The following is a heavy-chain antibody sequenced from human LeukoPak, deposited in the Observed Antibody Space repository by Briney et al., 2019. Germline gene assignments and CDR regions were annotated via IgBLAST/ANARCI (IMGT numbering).Heavy chain of an antibody. CDR1: GFTFTTYS. CDR2: ISSSGYV. CDR3: AKVPIDIVVVVAAAYFDY. J-gene: IGHJ4*02. D-gene: IGHD2-15*01. Sequence: GGSLRLSCAASGFTFTTYSMTWVRQAPGRGLEWVSSISSSGYVYYTDSVKGRFTISRDNAKNSLYLQMDSLRAEDTAVYYCAKVPIDIVVVVAAAYFDYWGQGTLVTVSS. V-gene: IGHV3-21*04.